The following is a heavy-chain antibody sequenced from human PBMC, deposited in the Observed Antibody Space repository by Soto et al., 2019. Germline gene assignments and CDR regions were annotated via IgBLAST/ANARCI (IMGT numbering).Heavy chain of an antibody. CDR1: GFAVRNFW. Sequence: GGSLRLSCADSGFAVRNFWTSWVSRDPGKGLAWVANIKDDANVKYRVDSVRGRFTITSDNTQNSLDLHLESLRVEDTAIYSYVRERMGWVICSGTNCLDYWGQGTRVNVSS. D-gene: IGHD2-15*01. V-gene: IGHV3-7*03. CDR2: IKDDANVK. CDR3: VRERMGWVICSGTNCLDY. J-gene: IGHJ4*02.